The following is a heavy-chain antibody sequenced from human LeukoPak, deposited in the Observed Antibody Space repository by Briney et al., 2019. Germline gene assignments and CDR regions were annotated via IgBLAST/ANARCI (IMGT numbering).Heavy chain of an antibody. CDR3: ARQRSSGWYNGMDV. V-gene: IGHV4-61*03. CDR2: IHYGGST. CDR1: GDSVTSDRYY. D-gene: IGHD6-19*01. Sequence: SETLSLTCTVSGDSVTSDRYYWNWIRQPPGKGLEWIGYIHYGGSTNYNPSLNSRITISVDTSKNHFSLKLSSVTAADTAVYYCARQRSSGWYNGMDVWGQGTAVTVSS. J-gene: IGHJ6*02.